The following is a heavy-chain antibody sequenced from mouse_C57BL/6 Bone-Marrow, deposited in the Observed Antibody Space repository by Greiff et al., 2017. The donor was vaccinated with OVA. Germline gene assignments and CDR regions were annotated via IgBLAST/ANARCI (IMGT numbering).Heavy chain of an antibody. CDR3: ARGGRSLAY. Sequence: VQLQQPGAELVRPGSSVKLSCKASGYTFTSYWMHWVKQRPIQGLEWIGNIDPSDRETHYNQKFKDKATLTVDKSSSTAYMQLSSLTSEDSAVDYCARGGRSLAYWGQGTLVTVSA. CDR1: GYTFTSYW. CDR2: IDPSDRET. V-gene: IGHV1-52*01. J-gene: IGHJ3*01.